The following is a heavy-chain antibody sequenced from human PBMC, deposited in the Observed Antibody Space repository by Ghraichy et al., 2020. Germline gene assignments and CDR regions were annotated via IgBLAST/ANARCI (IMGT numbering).Heavy chain of an antibody. V-gene: IGHV3-23*01. CDR1: GFTFSSYA. CDR3: AKDVLLWFGELFSHSIDY. D-gene: IGHD3-10*01. Sequence: GGSLRLSCAASGFTFSSYAMSWVRQAPGKGLEWVSAISGSGGSTYYADSVKGRFTISRDNSKNTLYLQMNSLRAEDTAVYYCAKDVLLWFGELFSHSIDYWGQGTLVTVSS. CDR2: ISGSGGST. J-gene: IGHJ4*02.